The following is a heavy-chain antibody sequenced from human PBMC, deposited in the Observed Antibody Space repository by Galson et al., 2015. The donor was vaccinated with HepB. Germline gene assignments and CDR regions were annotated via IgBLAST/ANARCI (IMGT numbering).Heavy chain of an antibody. CDR2: INPSGGST. CDR1: GYTFTSYY. J-gene: IGHJ6*02. Sequence: SVKVSCKASGYTFTSYYMHWVRQAPGQGLEWMGIINPSGGSTSYAQKFQGRVTMTRDTSTSTVYMELSSLRSEDTAVYYCARDRPSTVGVYYYGMDVWGQGTTVTVSS. V-gene: IGHV1-46*01. D-gene: IGHD4-23*01. CDR3: ARDRPSTVGVYYYGMDV.